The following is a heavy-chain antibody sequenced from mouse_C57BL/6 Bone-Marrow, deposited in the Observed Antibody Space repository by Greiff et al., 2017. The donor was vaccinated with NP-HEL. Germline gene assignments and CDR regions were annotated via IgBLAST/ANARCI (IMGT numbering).Heavy chain of an antibody. CDR2: IYPGSGST. Sequence: QVQLQQPGAELVKPGASVKMSCKASGYTFTSYWITWVKQRPGQGLEWIGDIYPGSGSTNYNEKFKSKATLTVDTSSSTAYMQLSSLTSEDSAVYDCARTYYDYFSWYFDVWGTGTTVTVSS. J-gene: IGHJ1*03. CDR1: GYTFTSYW. V-gene: IGHV1-55*01. CDR3: ARTYYDYFSWYFDV. D-gene: IGHD2-4*01.